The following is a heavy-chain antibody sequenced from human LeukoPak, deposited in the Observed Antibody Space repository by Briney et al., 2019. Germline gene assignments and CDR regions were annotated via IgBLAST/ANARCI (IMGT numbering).Heavy chain of an antibody. J-gene: IGHJ3*02. CDR1: GFTFGTYA. D-gene: IGHD4-23*01. V-gene: IGHV3-23*01. CDR3: AKIAGGANAYAFDI. Sequence: GGSLRLSCAASGFTFGTYAMSWVRQAPGKGLEWISAISGSGGSTYYADSVKGRFTISRDNSKNTLYLQMNSLRAEDTAVYYCAKIAGGANAYAFDIWGQGTMVTVSS. CDR2: ISGSGGST.